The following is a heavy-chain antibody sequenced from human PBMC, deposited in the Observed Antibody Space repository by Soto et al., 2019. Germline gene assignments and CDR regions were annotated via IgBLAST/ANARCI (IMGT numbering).Heavy chain of an antibody. CDR3: ARVRGNQLVGWFDP. Sequence: QVQLQESGPGLVKPSQTLSLTCTVSGGSISSGGYYWSWIRQHPGKGLEWIGYIYHSGTTYYNPFLKNRVTISVDTSKNQFSLKMTAVAAADTAVYYWARVRGNQLVGWFDPWGQGNLVTVSS. D-gene: IGHD2-2*01. V-gene: IGHV4-31*03. CDR1: GGSISSGGYY. J-gene: IGHJ5*02. CDR2: IYHSGTT.